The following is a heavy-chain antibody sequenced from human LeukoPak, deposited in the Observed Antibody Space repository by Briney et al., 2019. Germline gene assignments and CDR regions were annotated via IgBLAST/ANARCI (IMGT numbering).Heavy chain of an antibody. CDR2: IYFSGSS. Sequence: PSETLSLTCTVSGGSIISNYWSWIRQPPGKGLEWIGYIYFSGSSNQNPSLRSRVTMSVDTSKNQFSLKLSSVTAADTAVYYCARHVRSGYNLLDYWGQGTLVTVSS. V-gene: IGHV4-59*08. CDR1: GGSIISNY. CDR3: ARHVRSGYNLLDY. J-gene: IGHJ4*02. D-gene: IGHD5-24*01.